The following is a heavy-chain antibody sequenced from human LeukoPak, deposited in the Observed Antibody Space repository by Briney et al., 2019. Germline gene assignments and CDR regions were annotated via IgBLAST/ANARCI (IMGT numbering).Heavy chain of an antibody. CDR1: GFTFSSYA. CDR2: ISGSGGST. V-gene: IGHV3-23*01. Sequence: PGGSLRLSCAASGFTFSSYAMSWVRQAPGKGLEWVSAISGSGGSTYYADSVKGRFTISRDNSKNTLYLQMNSLRAEDTAVYYCAKDRREGATRYDYYGMDVWGQGTTVTVSS. J-gene: IGHJ6*02. CDR3: AKDRREGATRYDYYGMDV. D-gene: IGHD1-26*01.